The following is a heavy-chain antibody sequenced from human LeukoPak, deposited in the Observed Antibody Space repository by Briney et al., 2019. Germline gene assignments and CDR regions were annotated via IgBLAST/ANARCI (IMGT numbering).Heavy chain of an antibody. V-gene: IGHV4-34*01. CDR3: ARHLRFTRFDP. CDR1: GGSFSGYY. D-gene: IGHD3-3*01. CDR2: VNHSGST. Sequence: KPSETLSLTCTVSGGSFSGYYWSWIRQPPGKGLEWIGEVNHSGSTNYNPSLKSRVTISVDTSKNQFSLKLSSVTAADTAVYYCARHLRFTRFDPWGQGTLVTVSS. J-gene: IGHJ5*02.